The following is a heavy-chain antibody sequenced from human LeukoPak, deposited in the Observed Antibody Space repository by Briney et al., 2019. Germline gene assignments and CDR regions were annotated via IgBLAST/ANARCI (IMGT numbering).Heavy chain of an antibody. CDR1: GGSFSGYY. V-gene: IGHV4-31*11. CDR3: ARSAVTSHHDY. Sequence: SETLSLTCAVYGGSFSGYYWSWIRQHPGKGLEWIGYIYYSGSTYYNPSLKSRVTISVDTSKNQFSLKLSSVTAADTAVYYCARSAVTSHHDYWGQGTLVTVSS. D-gene: IGHD4-17*01. J-gene: IGHJ4*02. CDR2: IYYSGST.